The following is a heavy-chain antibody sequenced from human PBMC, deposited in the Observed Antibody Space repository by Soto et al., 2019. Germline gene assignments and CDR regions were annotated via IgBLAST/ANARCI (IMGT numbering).Heavy chain of an antibody. D-gene: IGHD5-18*01. V-gene: IGHV3-11*06. CDR2: ISSTSTHT. CDR3: ARDRSYGDVDY. J-gene: IGHJ4*02. CDR1: GFTFSDFF. Sequence: GGSLRLCCAASGFTFSDFFMSWLRQAPGKRLEWVSFISSTSTHTTYADSVKGRFTVSRDSAKNSLYLQMTSLRVEDTAVYYCARDRSYGDVDYWGPGTLVTVSS.